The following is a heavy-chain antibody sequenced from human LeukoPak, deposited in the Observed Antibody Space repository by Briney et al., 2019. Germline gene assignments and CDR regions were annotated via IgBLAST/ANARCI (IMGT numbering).Heavy chain of an antibody. Sequence: SETLSLTCSVSGGSISSRSDYWGWIRLPPGKGLEWIGSSFYSGNTYYNPSLKSRVTISVDTSKNQFSLKLSSVSAEDTAVYYCARHHGSGWQDYFFDYWGQGTLVTVSS. D-gene: IGHD6-19*01. CDR3: ARHHGSGWQDYFFDY. V-gene: IGHV4-39*01. CDR1: GGSISSRSDY. J-gene: IGHJ4*02. CDR2: SFYSGNT.